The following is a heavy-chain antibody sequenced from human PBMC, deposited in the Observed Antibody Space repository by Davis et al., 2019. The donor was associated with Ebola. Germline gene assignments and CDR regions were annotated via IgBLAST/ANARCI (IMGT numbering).Heavy chain of an antibody. D-gene: IGHD2/OR15-2a*01. V-gene: IGHV3-48*01. CDR2: ISSSSSTI. CDR3: ARYYSAYHYYYPMDV. CDR1: GFTFSSYS. Sequence: GGSLRLSCAASGFTFSSYSMNWVRQAPGKGLEWVSYISSSSSTIYYAVSVKGRFTISRDNAKNSLYLQMNSLRAEDTAVYYCARYYSAYHYYYPMDVWGQGTTVTVSS. J-gene: IGHJ6*02.